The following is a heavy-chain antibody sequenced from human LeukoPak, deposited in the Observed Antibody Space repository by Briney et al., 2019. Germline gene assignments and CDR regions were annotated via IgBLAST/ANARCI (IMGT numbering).Heavy chain of an antibody. CDR1: GYTFTSYY. D-gene: IGHD6-13*01. CDR3: ARDVSSSWDYYYYYMDV. V-gene: IGHV1-46*01. CDR2: INPSGGST. J-gene: IGHJ6*03. Sequence: ASVKVSCKASGYTFTSYYMHWVRQAPGQGLEWMGIINPSGGSTSYAQKFQGRVTMTRDMSTSTVYMELSSLRSEDTAVYYCARDVSSSWDYYYYYMDVWGKGTTVTVSS.